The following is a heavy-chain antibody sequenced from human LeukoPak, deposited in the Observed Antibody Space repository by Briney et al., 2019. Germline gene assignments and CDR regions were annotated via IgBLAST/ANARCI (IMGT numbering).Heavy chain of an antibody. J-gene: IGHJ5*02. Sequence: GGSLRLSCAASGFTLSSYWMSWVRQAPGKGLEWVANIKQDGSEKYYVDSVKGRFTISRDNAKNSLYLQMNSLRAEDTAVYYCARVSGMTSRLDPWGQGTLVTVSS. V-gene: IGHV3-7*03. CDR1: GFTLSSYW. CDR2: IKQDGSEK. CDR3: ARVSGMTSRLDP. D-gene: IGHD1-1*01.